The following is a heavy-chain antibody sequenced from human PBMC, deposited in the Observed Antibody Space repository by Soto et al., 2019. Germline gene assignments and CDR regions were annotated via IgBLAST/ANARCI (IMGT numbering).Heavy chain of an antibody. Sequence: QVQLVQSGAEVRGPGASVQVSCKASGYTFANYLISWVRQAPGQGLEWMGWISTYNGNTNYARKVQGRVTMTTDTSTTTAYMELRSLRYDDTAMYYCGRLMDYYYGMDVWGQGTTVTVSS. D-gene: IGHD3-10*01. CDR3: GRLMDYYYGMDV. J-gene: IGHJ6*02. V-gene: IGHV1-18*01. CDR1: GYTFANYL. CDR2: ISTYNGNT.